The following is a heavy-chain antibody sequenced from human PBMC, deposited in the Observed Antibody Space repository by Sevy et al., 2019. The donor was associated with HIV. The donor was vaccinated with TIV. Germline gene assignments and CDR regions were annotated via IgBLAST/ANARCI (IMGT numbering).Heavy chain of an antibody. CDR2: IWYDGSNK. CDR1: GFTFSSYG. Sequence: GESLKISCAASGFTFSSYGMHWVRQAPGKGLEWVAVIWYDGSNKYYADSVKGRFTISRDNSKNTLYLQMNSLRAEDTAVYYCARAQTVANLDYWGQGTLVTVSS. J-gene: IGHJ4*02. CDR3: ARAQTVANLDY. V-gene: IGHV3-33*01. D-gene: IGHD6-19*01.